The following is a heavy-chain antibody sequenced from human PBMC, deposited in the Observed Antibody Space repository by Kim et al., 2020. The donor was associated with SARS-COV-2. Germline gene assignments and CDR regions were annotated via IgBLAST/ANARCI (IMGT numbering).Heavy chain of an antibody. Sequence: HTGRTNSNPPLKSRVTISVGTSKNQFSLKLSSVTSADTAVYYCARDKARYWGQGTLVTVSS. CDR2: HTGRT. J-gene: IGHJ4*02. V-gene: IGHV4-34*01. CDR3: ARDKARY.